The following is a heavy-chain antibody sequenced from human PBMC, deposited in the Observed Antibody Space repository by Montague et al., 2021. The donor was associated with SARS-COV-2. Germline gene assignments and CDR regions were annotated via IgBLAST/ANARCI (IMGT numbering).Heavy chain of an antibody. CDR3: AREIGLVTIFGVVTISGWFDP. J-gene: IGHJ5*02. CDR2: IYTSGST. V-gene: IGHV4-61*02. D-gene: IGHD3-3*01. CDR1: GGSISSGSYY. Sequence: TLSLTCTVSGGSISSGSYYWSWIRQPAGKGLEWIGRIYTSGSTNYXXXLKSRVTISVDTSKNQFSLKLSSVTAADTAVYYCAREIGLVTIFGVVTISGWFDPWGQGTLATVSS.